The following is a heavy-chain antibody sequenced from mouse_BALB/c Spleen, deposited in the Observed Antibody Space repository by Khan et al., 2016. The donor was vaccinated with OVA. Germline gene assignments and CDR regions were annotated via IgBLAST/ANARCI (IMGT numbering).Heavy chain of an antibody. CDR3: ARKYGNCYAMDC. V-gene: IGHV9-3-1*01. J-gene: IGHJ4*01. CDR1: GYTFTNYG. Sequence: QIQLVQSGPELKKPGETVKISCKASGYTFTNYGMNWVKQAPGKGLKWMGWINTYTGEPTYADDFKGRFAFSLETSASTAYLQLNNLKHEDTATYFCARKYGNCYAMDCWGRGTSVTVSS. CDR2: INTYTGEP. D-gene: IGHD2-10*02.